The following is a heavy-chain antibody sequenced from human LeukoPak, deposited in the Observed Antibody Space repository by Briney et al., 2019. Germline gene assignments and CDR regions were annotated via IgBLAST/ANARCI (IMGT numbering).Heavy chain of an antibody. CDR2: IYYSGST. Sequence: PSETLSLTCTVSGGSISSRSYYWGWIRQPPGKGLEWIGSIYYSGSTYYNPSLKSRVTISVDTSKNQFSLKLNSVTAADTAVYYCARQYYYNSSGFPLDYWGQGTLVTVSS. CDR3: ARQYYYNSSGFPLDY. J-gene: IGHJ4*02. V-gene: IGHV4-39*01. D-gene: IGHD3-22*01. CDR1: GGSISSRSYY.